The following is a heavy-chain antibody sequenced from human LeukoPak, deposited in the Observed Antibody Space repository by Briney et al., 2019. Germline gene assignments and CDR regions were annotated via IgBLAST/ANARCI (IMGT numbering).Heavy chain of an antibody. CDR2: INHSGST. Sequence: SETLSLTCAVYGGSFSGYYWSWIRQPPGKGLEWIGEINHSGSTNYNPSLKSRVSISLDKSKNQISLRLSSVTVADTAMYYCARDNPGGSFGDYDYWGQGTLVTVSS. J-gene: IGHJ4*02. CDR1: GGSFSGYY. D-gene: IGHD4-17*01. CDR3: ARDNPGGSFGDYDY. V-gene: IGHV4-34*01.